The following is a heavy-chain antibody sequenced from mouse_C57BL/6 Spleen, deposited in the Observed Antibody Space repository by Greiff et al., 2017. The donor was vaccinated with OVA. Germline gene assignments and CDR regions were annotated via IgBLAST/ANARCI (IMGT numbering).Heavy chain of an antibody. J-gene: IGHJ2*01. Sequence: QVQLQQPGAELVKPGASVKMSCKASGYTFTSYWITWVKQRPGQGLEWIGDIYPGSGSTNYNEKFKSKATLTVDTSSSTAYMQLSSLTSEDSAVYYCARSSTTVVDTYYFDYWGQGTTLTVSS. CDR3: ARSSTTVVDTYYFDY. D-gene: IGHD1-1*01. CDR2: IYPGSGST. V-gene: IGHV1-55*01. CDR1: GYTFTSYW.